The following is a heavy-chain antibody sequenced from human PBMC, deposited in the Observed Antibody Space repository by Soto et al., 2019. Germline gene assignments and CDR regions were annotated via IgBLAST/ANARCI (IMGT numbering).Heavy chain of an antibody. J-gene: IGHJ5*02. CDR3: AKNQGVELVPLATVDWFDP. V-gene: IGHV3-23*01. Sequence: GGSLRLSCAASGLNVSYNYMNWVRQAPGKGLEWISSISGSGFKRYYADSVKGRFTISRDNSKSTVYLELNNLSAEDTVVYHCAKNQGVELVPLATVDWFDPWGQGSVVTVSS. CDR1: GLNVSYNY. D-gene: IGHD1-26*01. CDR2: ISGSGFKR.